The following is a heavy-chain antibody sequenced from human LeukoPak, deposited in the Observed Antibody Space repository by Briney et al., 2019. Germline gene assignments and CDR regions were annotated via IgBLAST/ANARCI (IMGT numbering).Heavy chain of an antibody. CDR1: GFTFSSYA. CDR3: AKELSRITIFGVVGY. D-gene: IGHD3-3*01. J-gene: IGHJ4*02. V-gene: IGHV3-23*01. CDR2: ISGSGGST. Sequence: PGGSLRLSCAASGFTFSSYAMSWVRQAPGKGLEWVSAISGSGGSTYYADSVKGRFTISRDNPKNTLYLQMNSLRAEDTAVYYCAKELSRITIFGVVGYWGQGTLVTVSS.